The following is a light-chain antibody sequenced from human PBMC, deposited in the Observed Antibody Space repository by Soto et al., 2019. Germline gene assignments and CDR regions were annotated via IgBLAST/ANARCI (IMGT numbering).Light chain of an antibody. CDR2: DSS. Sequence: EIVLTQSPATLSLSPGERATLSCRASQSLSSSLAWYQQKPGQAPRLLIYDSSTRATGIPVRFSGSGSGTDFTLTISSLEPEDFAVYYCQQGGIGQHTFGQRTKVDIK. J-gene: IGKJ2*01. CDR1: QSLSSS. V-gene: IGKV3-11*01. CDR3: QQGGIGQHT.